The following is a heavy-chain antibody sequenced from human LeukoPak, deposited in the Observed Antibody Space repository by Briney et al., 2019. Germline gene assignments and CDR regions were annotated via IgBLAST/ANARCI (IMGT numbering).Heavy chain of an antibody. CDR2: INHNGGT. CDR1: GGSISSYY. CDR3: ARGGIADRLSR. Sequence: SETLSLTCTVSGGSISSYYLSWIRQPPGKGLEWIGEINHNGGTNYNPSLKSRVTISVDTSRNQFSLKRSSVTAADTAVYYWARGGIADRLSRWGRGPLVTVS. V-gene: IGHV4-34*01. J-gene: IGHJ4*02. D-gene: IGHD6-6*01.